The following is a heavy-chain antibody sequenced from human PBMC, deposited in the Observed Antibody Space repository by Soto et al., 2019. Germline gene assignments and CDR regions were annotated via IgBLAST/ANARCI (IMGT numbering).Heavy chain of an antibody. CDR3: ARSRPNWNDVRSQNFDY. V-gene: IGHV1-2*04. J-gene: IGHJ4*02. D-gene: IGHD1-1*01. Sequence: ASVKVSCKASGYTFTGYYMHWVRQAPGQGLEWMGWINPNSGGTNYAQKFQGWVTMTRDTSISTAYMELSRLRSDDTAVYYCARSRPNWNDVRSQNFDYWGQGTLVTVSS. CDR1: GYTFTGYY. CDR2: INPNSGGT.